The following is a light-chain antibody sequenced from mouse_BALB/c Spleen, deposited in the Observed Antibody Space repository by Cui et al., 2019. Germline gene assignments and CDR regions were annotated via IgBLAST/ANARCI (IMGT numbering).Light chain of an antibody. CDR1: QSIGTS. CDR2: YAS. CDR3: QQSNSWPFT. J-gene: IGKJ4*01. V-gene: IGKV5-48*01. Sequence: DILLKQSPAILSVSPGERVSFSCRASQSIGTSIHWYQQRTNGSPRLLIEYASESISGIPSRFSGSGSGTDFTLSINSFESENIANYYCQQSNSWPFTFGSGTKLELK.